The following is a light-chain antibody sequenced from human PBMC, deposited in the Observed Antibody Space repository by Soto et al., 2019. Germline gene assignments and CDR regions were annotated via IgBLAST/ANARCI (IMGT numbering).Light chain of an antibody. CDR3: AAWDDGLSGWV. Sequence: QTVVTQPPSASGTPGQRVTISCSGGSSNIGTNYLYWYQQLPGTAPKLLIYSNNQRPSGVPDRFSGSKSGTSASLAISGLRSEDEADYYCAAWDDGLSGWVFGGGTKLTVL. CDR2: SNN. J-gene: IGLJ3*02. V-gene: IGLV1-47*02. CDR1: SSNIGTNY.